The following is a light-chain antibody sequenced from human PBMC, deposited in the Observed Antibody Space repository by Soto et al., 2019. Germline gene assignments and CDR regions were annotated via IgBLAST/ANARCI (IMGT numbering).Light chain of an antibody. J-gene: IGLJ1*01. V-gene: IGLV2-18*02. CDR1: SSDVGSNNR. Sequence: QSVLTQPPSVSGSPGQSVAISCSGSSSDVGSNNRVSWYQQSPGTAPKLMIYDVTNRPSGVPDRFSGSKSGNTASLTISGLQAEDEADYYCSSFTTSSTYVSGTGTKVPVL. CDR3: SSFTTSSTYV. CDR2: DVT.